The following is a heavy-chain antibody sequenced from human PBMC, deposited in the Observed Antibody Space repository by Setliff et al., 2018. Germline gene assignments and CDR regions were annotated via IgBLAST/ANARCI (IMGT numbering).Heavy chain of an antibody. Sequence: PSETLSLTCTVSGFSINSGTHFWGWIRQLPGKGLEWIGRIHYGGKTYYNTSLASRLTISVDTAKNQFSLKLTSVTAADTAVYYCARTGTYRYFDYWGQGTRVTVSS. CDR2: IHYGGKT. CDR1: GFSINSGTHF. V-gene: IGHV4-39*01. CDR3: ARTGTYRYFDY. J-gene: IGHJ4*02. D-gene: IGHD1-1*01.